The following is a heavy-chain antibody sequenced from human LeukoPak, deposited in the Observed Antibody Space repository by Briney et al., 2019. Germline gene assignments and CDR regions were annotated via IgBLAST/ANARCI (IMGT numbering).Heavy chain of an antibody. Sequence: PGGSLRLSCAASGFTFSSYGMHWVRQAPGKGLEWVAVISYDGSNKYYADSVKGRCTISRDNSNNTLYLQMNSLRAEDTAVYYCAREVPYGYYYDSSWYFDLWGRGTLVTVSS. CDR1: GFTFSSYG. CDR2: ISYDGSNK. V-gene: IGHV3-30*03. CDR3: AREVPYGYYYDSSWYFDL. J-gene: IGHJ2*01. D-gene: IGHD3-22*01.